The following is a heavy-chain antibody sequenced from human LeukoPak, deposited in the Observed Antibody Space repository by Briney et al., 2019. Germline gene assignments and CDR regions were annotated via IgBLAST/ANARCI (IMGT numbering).Heavy chain of an antibody. CDR2: IYTSGSN. J-gene: IGHJ6*03. Sequence: RASETLSLTCTVSGGSISSYYWSWIPQPAGKGLEWIGRIYTSGSNNYNPSLKSRVTMSVDTSKNQFSLKLSSVTAADTAVYYCARVPYYDFWSGYYVPVMDVWGKGTTVTVSS. V-gene: IGHV4-4*07. CDR3: ARVPYYDFWSGYYVPVMDV. D-gene: IGHD3-3*01. CDR1: GGSISSYY.